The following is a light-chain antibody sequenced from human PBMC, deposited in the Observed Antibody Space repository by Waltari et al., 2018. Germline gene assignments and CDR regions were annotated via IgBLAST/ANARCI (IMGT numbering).Light chain of an antibody. J-gene: IGLJ3*02. CDR1: SSDIGGFNF. CDR2: EVH. CDR3: SSYRASSTLV. Sequence: QSALTQPASVSGSPGQSINLSCSGTSSDIGGFNFVGWYQHHPAQAPKLIIYEVHNPPSGVSSRFSGSKSGNTASLTISGLQAEDEADYYCSSYRASSTLVFGGGTRLTVL. V-gene: IGLV2-14*01.